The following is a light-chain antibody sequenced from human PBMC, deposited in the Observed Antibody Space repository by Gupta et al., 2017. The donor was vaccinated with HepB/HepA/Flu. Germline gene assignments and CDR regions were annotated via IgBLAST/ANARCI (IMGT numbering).Light chain of an antibody. CDR3: LKDYSTPCT. V-gene: IGKV4-1*01. CDR2: WAS. Sequence: DILMTQSPDSLSVSLGERATINCKSSQSVLYSSNNKNYLAWYQQKPGQPPKLLIYWASTRESGVPDRFSGSGSGTDFTLTISSLQAEDVAVYYCLKDYSTPCTFGGGTKVEIK. J-gene: IGKJ4*01. CDR1: QSVLYSSNNKNY.